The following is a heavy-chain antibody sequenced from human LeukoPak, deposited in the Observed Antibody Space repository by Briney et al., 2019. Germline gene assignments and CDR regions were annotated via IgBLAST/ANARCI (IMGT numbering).Heavy chain of an antibody. CDR2: ISYDGSNK. Sequence: GRSLRLSCAASRFAFSSYGMHWVRQAPGKGLEWVAVISYDGSNKYYADSVKGRFTISRDNSKNTLYLQMNSLRAEDTAVYYCAKPPSYGSGRTAANFDYWGQGTLVTVSS. D-gene: IGHD3-10*01. CDR1: RFAFSSYG. V-gene: IGHV3-30*18. CDR3: AKPPSYGSGRTAANFDY. J-gene: IGHJ4*02.